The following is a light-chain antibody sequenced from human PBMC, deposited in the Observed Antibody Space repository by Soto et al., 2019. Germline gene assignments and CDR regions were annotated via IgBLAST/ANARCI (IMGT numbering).Light chain of an antibody. J-gene: IGKJ1*01. CDR3: QQYNSYSRT. Sequence: DIQMTQSPSTLSASVGDRVTITCRASQSISSWLAWYQQKPRKAPKLLIYKASSLESGVPSRFSGNGSGTEFTLTISSLQPDDFATYYCQQYNSYSRTFGQGTKGDIK. V-gene: IGKV1-5*03. CDR2: KAS. CDR1: QSISSW.